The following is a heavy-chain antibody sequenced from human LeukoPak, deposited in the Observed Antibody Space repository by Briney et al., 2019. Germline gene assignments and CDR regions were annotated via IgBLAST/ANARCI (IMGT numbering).Heavy chain of an antibody. CDR3: ARWQDTAMPDYYYMDV. J-gene: IGHJ6*03. D-gene: IGHD5-18*01. CDR1: GGSISSSNW. V-gene: IGHV4-4*02. Sequence: PSGTLSLTCAVSGGSISSSNWWSWVRQPPGKGLEWIGEIYHSGSSNYNPSLKSRVTISVDKSKNQFSLNLSSVTAADTAVYYCARWQDTAMPDYYYMDVWGKGTTVTVSS. CDR2: IYHSGSS.